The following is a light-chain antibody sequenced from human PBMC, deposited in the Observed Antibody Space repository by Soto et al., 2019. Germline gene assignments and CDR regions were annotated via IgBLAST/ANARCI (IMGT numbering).Light chain of an antibody. CDR2: GAS. J-gene: IGKJ1*01. Sequence: IVMAQSPATLSVSPGERATLSCRASQSVSSNLAWYQQKPGQAPRLLIYGASTRATGIPDRFSGGGSGTDFTLTISSLQPEDVATYYCQQNNNWPRTFGQGTKVDIK. CDR1: QSVSSN. V-gene: IGKV3D-15*01. CDR3: QQNNNWPRT.